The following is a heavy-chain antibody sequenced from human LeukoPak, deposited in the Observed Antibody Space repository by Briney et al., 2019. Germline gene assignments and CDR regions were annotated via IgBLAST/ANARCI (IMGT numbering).Heavy chain of an antibody. J-gene: IGHJ4*02. CDR1: GYTFTGYY. CDR2: INPTSGGT. V-gene: IGHV1-2*02. D-gene: IGHD3-22*01. Sequence: ASVKVSCKASGYTFTGYYMHWVRQAPGQGLEWMGWINPTSGGTNYAQKFQGRVTMTRDTSISTDYMELSRLRSDDTAVYYCAREYTMIVVVSGYFDYWGQGTLVTVSS. CDR3: AREYTMIVVVSGYFDY.